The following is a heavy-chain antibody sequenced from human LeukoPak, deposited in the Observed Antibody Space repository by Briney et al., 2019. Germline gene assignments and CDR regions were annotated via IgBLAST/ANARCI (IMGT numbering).Heavy chain of an antibody. CDR2: IYYSGST. V-gene: IGHV4-59*01. D-gene: IGHD6-13*01. J-gene: IGHJ6*02. CDR1: GGSISSYY. Sequence: SETLSLTCTVSGGSISSYYWSWIRQPPGKGLEWIGYIYYSGSTNYNPSLKSRVTISVDTSKNQFSLKLSSVTAADTAVYYCARAKAAGKNYYCGMDVWGQGTTVTVSS. CDR3: ARAKAAGKNYYCGMDV.